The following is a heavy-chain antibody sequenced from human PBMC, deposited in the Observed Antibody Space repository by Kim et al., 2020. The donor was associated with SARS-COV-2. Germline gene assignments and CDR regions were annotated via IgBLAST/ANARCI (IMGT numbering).Heavy chain of an antibody. J-gene: IGHJ4*02. D-gene: IGHD6-19*01. CDR2: MSFDGISK. V-gene: IGHV3-30*03. Sequence: GGSLRLSFVTSGVYVVHWVRQAPGKGLEWVAAMSFDGISKYFAEPVMGRFTISRDDSRNTVWLQLNNVRDEDSAIYYCATEGGTSGRCGYFDYWSQGTLITVSS. CDR3: ATEGGTSGRCGYFDY. CDR1: GVYV.